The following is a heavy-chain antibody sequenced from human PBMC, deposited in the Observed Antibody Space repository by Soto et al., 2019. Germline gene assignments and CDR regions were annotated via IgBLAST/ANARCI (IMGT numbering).Heavy chain of an antibody. D-gene: IGHD6-19*01. J-gene: IGHJ4*02. V-gene: IGHV4-39*01. CDR3: ARREVAGTFTFDY. CDR2: IYYSGST. CDR1: GGSISSSSYY. Sequence: SETLSLTCTVSGGSISSSSYYWGWIRQPPGKGLEWIGSIYYSGSTYYNPSLKSRVTISVDTSKNQFSLKLSSVTAADTAVYYCARREVAGTFTFDYWGQGTLVTVSS.